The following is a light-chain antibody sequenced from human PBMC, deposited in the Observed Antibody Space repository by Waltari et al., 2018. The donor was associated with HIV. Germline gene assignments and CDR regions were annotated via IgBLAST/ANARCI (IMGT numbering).Light chain of an antibody. CDR1: GSDLRDYNS. V-gene: IGLV2-14*01. Sequence: QSALTQPASVSGSPGQSITISCTGTGSDLRDYNSVSWYQHHPGKAPTVVIYEISNPPSGVSSRFSGSISANTASLTISGLQAEDEADYFCTSYISSASPEFGGGTKVTVL. J-gene: IGLJ2*01. CDR2: EIS. CDR3: TSYISSASPE.